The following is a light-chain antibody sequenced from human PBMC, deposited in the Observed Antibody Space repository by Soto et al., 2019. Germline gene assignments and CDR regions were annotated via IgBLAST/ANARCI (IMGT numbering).Light chain of an antibody. CDR1: SSDIGAYNY. CDR3: SSYTVIHSYV. Sequence: QSVLTQPASVSGSPGQSITISCTGTSSDIGAYNYVSWYQQRPGEASKLIIYAVSNRPSGVSLRFSGSKSGNTASLTVSGLQAEDEADYYCSSYTVIHSYVFGTGTKVTV. J-gene: IGLJ1*01. V-gene: IGLV2-14*01. CDR2: AVS.